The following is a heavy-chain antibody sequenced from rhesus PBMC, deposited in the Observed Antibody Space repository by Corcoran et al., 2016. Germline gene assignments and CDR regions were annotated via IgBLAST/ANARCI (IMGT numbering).Heavy chain of an antibody. Sequence: QVQLQESGPGLVKPSETLSLTCAVSGYSISGYYWCWIRQAPGKGLEWIGYITYSGSTSYNTSLNRRVSISIETSKNQYSLKLSSVTSADTAVYYCARNRGSWIFDYWGQGVLVTVSS. CDR3: ARNRGSWIFDY. V-gene: IGHV4-122*02. CDR2: ITYSGST. D-gene: IGHD6-25*01. CDR1: GYSISGYY. J-gene: IGHJ4*01.